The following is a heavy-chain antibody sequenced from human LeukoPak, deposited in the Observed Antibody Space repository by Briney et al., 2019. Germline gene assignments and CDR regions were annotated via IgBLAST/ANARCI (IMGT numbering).Heavy chain of an antibody. Sequence: PGGSLRLSCAAFGFTFSTYWMSWVRQAPGKGLEWVANIKQDGSEKNYVDSVKGRFTISRDNAKNSLYLQMNSLRAEDTAVYYCARSRYLDYWGQGTLVTVFS. CDR2: IKQDGSEK. J-gene: IGHJ4*02. V-gene: IGHV3-7*01. CDR3: ARSRYLDY. CDR1: GFTFSTYW.